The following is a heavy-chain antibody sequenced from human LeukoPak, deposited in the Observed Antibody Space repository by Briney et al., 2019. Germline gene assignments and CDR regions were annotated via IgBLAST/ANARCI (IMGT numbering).Heavy chain of an antibody. CDR3: AKGGQYFDFWRFDS. CDR1: GVTFSTYS. D-gene: IGHD3-3*01. J-gene: IGHJ5*01. V-gene: IGHV3-23*01. CDR2: ISGSGGST. Sequence: KAGGSLSLVCSASGVTFSTYSMNWVRQPPGKGLMWVSSISGSGGSTYYAEFVKGRFSISRDNSKKMMYLQMNSLRADDTAVYYCAKGGQYFDFWRFDSWGQGILVTVSS.